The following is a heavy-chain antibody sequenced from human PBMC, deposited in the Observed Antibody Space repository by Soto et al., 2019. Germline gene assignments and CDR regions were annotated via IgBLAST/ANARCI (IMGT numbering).Heavy chain of an antibody. D-gene: IGHD3-3*01. J-gene: IGHJ4*02. V-gene: IGHV3-9*01. CDR1: GFTFDDYA. CDR2: ISWNSGSI. CDR3: AKGRNYDFWSGYTSGFDY. Sequence: EVQLVESGGGLVQPGRSLRLSCAASGFTFDDYAMHWVRQAPGKGLEWVSGISWNSGSIGYVDSVKGRFTISKDNDKNSLYMQMNSIRAEDTALYYCAKGRNYDFWSGYTSGFDYWGQGTLVTVSS.